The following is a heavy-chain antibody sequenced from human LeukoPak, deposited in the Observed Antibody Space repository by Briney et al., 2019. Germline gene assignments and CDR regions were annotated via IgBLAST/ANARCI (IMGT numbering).Heavy chain of an antibody. J-gene: IGHJ5*02. CDR2: IIPILGIA. Sequence: SVQVSCKPSVGTFSSYTISRLRLDPGHGLEWMGRIIPILGIANYAQKFQGRVTITADKSTSTAYMELSSLRSEDTAVYYCARGGSDTIYLSWFDPWGQGTLVTVSS. CDR1: VGTFSSYT. D-gene: IGHD3-3*01. CDR3: ARGGSDTIYLSWFDP. V-gene: IGHV1-69*02.